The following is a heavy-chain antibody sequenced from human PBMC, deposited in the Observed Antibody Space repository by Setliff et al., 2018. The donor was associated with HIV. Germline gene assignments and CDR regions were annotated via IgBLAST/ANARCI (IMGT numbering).Heavy chain of an antibody. CDR1: GGSFSGYY. V-gene: IGHV4-34*01. J-gene: IGHJ4*01. Sequence: ETLSLTCAVYGGSFSGYYWSWIRQTPGKGLEWLGEINHSGSTAYNLALESRVSMSIDTSKNQFSLKLTSVTAADTAIYYCARGRDYTGSWFRPFYLDFWGHGNLVTVSS. CDR2: INHSGST. CDR3: ARGRDYTGSWFRPFYLDF. D-gene: IGHD3-3*01.